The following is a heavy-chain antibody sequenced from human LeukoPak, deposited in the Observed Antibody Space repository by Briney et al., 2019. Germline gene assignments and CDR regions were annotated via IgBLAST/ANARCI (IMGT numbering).Heavy chain of an antibody. CDR3: VKGGSYSSHAFDI. Sequence: PGGSLRLSCSASGFTFSSYAMHWVRQAPGKGLESVSSISSHGAGTYYADSLKGRFTISRDNSKNTLYLQMSSLRADDTAVYYCVKGGSYSSHAFDIWGQGTMVTVSS. CDR2: ISSHGAGT. CDR1: GFTFSSYA. D-gene: IGHD6-13*01. J-gene: IGHJ3*02. V-gene: IGHV3-64D*09.